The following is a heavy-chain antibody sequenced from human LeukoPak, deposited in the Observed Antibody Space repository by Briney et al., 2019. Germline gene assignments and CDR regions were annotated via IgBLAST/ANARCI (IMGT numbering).Heavy chain of an antibody. CDR2: IYYSGST. V-gene: IGHV4-39*07. D-gene: IGHD2-2*01. CDR3: ARELVVVPAATR. Sequence: SETLSLTCTVSGGSIRSSSYYWGWIRQPPGKGLEWIGSIYYSGSTYYNPSLKSRVTISVDTSKNQFSLKLSSVTAADTAVYYCARELVVVPAATRWGQGTLVTVSS. J-gene: IGHJ4*02. CDR1: GGSIRSSSYY.